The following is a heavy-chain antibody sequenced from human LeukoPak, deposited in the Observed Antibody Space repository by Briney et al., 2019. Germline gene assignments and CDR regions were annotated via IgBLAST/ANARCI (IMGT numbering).Heavy chain of an antibody. CDR3: ARGTHSGSYPQD. CDR1: GFTFSSYG. CDR2: IRYDGSNK. V-gene: IGHV3-30*02. Sequence: PGGSLRLSCAASGFTFSSYGMHWVRQAPGKGLEWVAFIRYDGSNKYCADSVKGRFTISRDNSKNTLYPQMNSLRAEDTAVYYCARGTHSGSYPQDWGQGTLVTVSS. D-gene: IGHD1-26*01. J-gene: IGHJ4*02.